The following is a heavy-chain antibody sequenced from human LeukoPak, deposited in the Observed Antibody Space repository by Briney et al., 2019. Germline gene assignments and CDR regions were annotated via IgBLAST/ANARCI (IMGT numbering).Heavy chain of an antibody. D-gene: IGHD1-26*01. CDR3: GRQGYTASYYFLEF. V-gene: IGHV4-4*07. J-gene: IGHJ4*02. Sequence: SETLSLTCDVSGDFFRNYWWGWVRQPAGKGLEWIGRIYATGSTQFNPSLKSRLTLSMDTSTNQLSLKLTSVTAADTAVYFCGRQGYTASYYFLEFWSQGTLVTVSS. CDR2: IYATGST. CDR1: GDFFRNYW.